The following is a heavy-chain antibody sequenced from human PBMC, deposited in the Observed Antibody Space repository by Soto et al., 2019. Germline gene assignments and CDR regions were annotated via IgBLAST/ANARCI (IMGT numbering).Heavy chain of an antibody. CDR3: ARVNRNYSGSGSPLDY. D-gene: IGHD3-10*01. CDR1: GGSFSGYY. J-gene: IGHJ4*02. CDR2: INHSGST. V-gene: IGHV4-34*01. Sequence: SETLSLTCAVYGGSFSGYYWSWIRQPPGKGLEWIGEINHSGSTNYNPSLKSRVTISIDTSKNQFSLKLSSVTAADTAVYYCARVNRNYSGSGSPLDYWGQGTLVTVSS.